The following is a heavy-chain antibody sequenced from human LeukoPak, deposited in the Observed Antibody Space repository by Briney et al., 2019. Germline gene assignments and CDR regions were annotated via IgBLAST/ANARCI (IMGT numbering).Heavy chain of an antibody. CDR2: IHPSGGST. Sequence: ASVKVSCKASGYTFTSYAMNWVRQAPGQGLEWMGIIHPSGGSTTYAQKFQGRVTVTSDTSTSTVYMELSSLRSEDTAVYYCARVLADAGTGYWGQGTLVTVSS. J-gene: IGHJ4*02. CDR1: GYTFTSYA. CDR3: ARVLADAGTGY. D-gene: IGHD6-13*01. V-gene: IGHV1-46*01.